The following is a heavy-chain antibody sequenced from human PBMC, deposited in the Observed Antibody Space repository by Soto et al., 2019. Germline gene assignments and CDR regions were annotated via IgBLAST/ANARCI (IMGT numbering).Heavy chain of an antibody. J-gene: IGHJ4*02. CDR1: GFIFSNYV. CDR2: ISDSGGTS. V-gene: IGHV3-23*04. D-gene: IGHD1-26*01. CDR3: AKRPRALLTFDY. Sequence: EVQLVDSGVGLVQPGGSLRLSCAASGFIFSNYVMSWVRQAPGKGLEWVSSISDSGGTSYYADSVKGRFTISRDNSKNTLYLQMNSLRAEDTAIYYCAKRPRALLTFDYWGQGTLVTVSS.